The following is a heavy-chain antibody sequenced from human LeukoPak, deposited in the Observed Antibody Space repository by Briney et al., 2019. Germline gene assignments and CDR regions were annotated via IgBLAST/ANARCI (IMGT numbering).Heavy chain of an antibody. J-gene: IGHJ4*02. CDR1: GYTFTGYY. V-gene: IGHV1-2*02. CDR2: INPNSGGT. D-gene: IGHD6-13*01. Sequence: ASVKVSCKASGYTFTGYYMHWVRQAPGQGLEWMGWINPNSGGTNYAQKFQGRVTMTRDTSISTAYMELSRLRSDDTAVYYCARRTSYSSSWPYVDYWGQGTLVTVSS. CDR3: ARRTSYSSSWPYVDY.